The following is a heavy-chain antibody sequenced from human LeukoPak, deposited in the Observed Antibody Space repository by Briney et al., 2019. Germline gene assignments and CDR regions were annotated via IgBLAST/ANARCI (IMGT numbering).Heavy chain of an antibody. CDR2: IWSDGSNR. V-gene: IGHV3-33*01. Sequence: PGGSLRLSCAASGFIFSHHGMHWVRQAPGKGLEWVAVIWSDGSNRFYAGSVKGRFTISRDNSQNTLFLQMNSLRAEDTAMYYCARDAQRGFDYSNSLEYWGHGTLVTVSS. CDR3: ARDAQRGFDYSNSLEY. D-gene: IGHD4-11*01. CDR1: GFIFSHHG. J-gene: IGHJ4*01.